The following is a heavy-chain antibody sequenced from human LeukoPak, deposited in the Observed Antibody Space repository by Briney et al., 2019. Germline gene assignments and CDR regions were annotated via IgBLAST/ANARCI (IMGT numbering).Heavy chain of an antibody. Sequence: SETLSLTCTVSGGSISSYYWSWIRQPPGKGLEWIGYIYTSGSTNYNPSLKSRVTISVDTSKYQFSLKLSSVTAADTAVYYCARLEWGGFDPWGQGTLVTVSS. CDR3: ARLEWGGFDP. CDR2: IYTSGST. V-gene: IGHV4-4*09. D-gene: IGHD3-10*01. CDR1: GGSISSYY. J-gene: IGHJ5*02.